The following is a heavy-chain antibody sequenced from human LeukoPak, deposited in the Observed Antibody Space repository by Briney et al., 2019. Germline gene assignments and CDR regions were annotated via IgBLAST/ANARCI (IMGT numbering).Heavy chain of an antibody. J-gene: IGHJ6*02. CDR1: GFTFSSYA. CDR3: ARDSGGAVAGTKTTYYYYGMDV. CDR2: ISYDGSNK. Sequence: GGSLRLSCAASGFTFSSYAMHWVRQAPGKGLEWVAVISYDGSNKYYADSVKGRFTISRDNSKNTLYLQMNSLRAEDTAVYYCARDSGGAVAGTKTTYYYYGMDVWGQGTTVTVSS. D-gene: IGHD6-19*01. V-gene: IGHV3-30-3*01.